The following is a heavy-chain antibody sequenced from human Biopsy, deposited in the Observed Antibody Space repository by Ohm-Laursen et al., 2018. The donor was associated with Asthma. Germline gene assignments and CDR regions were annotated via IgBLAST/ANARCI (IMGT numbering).Heavy chain of an antibody. CDR3: ARFIDGTFFVDY. Sequence: ESLKISCKASGYTFSDSWIGWVRQMPGKGLEWMGIIFAANSETKYSPSFQGQVTISADMSISTAFLQWSSLKALDTAIYYCARFIDGTFFVDYWGQGTLVTVSS. CDR2: IFAANSET. D-gene: IGHD1-7*01. CDR1: GYTFSDSW. J-gene: IGHJ4*02. V-gene: IGHV5-51*01.